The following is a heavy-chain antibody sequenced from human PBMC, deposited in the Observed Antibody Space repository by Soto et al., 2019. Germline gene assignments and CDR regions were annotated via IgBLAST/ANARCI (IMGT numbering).Heavy chain of an antibody. V-gene: IGHV3-23*01. CDR2: ITDSGGST. CDR3: AKDSGWLHYY. CDR1: GFTFSSSG. Sequence: LRLSCAASGFTFSSSGMSWVRQAPGKGLEWVSGITDSGGSTYYVDSVKGRFTISRDNSKNTLSLEMNSLRAEDTAVYYCAKDSGWLHYYWGQGTLVTVSS. D-gene: IGHD5-12*01. J-gene: IGHJ4*02.